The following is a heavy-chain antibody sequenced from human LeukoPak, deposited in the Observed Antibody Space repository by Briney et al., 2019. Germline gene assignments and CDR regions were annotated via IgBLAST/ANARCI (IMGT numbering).Heavy chain of an antibody. D-gene: IGHD6-13*01. J-gene: IGHJ4*02. CDR1: GGSMSSSSYY. CDR3: TRLSTYSSSWYYFDY. Sequence: SETLSLTCTVSGGSMSSSSYYGGWIRQPPGKGLVWIGSIYYCGSTYYNPSLKRRLTISVATSKNQFSLKLSSVTAADTAVYYCTRLSTYSSSWYYFDYWGQGTQVTVSS. CDR2: IYYCGST. V-gene: IGHV4-39*01.